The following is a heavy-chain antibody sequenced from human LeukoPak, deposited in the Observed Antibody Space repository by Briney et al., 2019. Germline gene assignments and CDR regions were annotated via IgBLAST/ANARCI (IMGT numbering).Heavy chain of an antibody. V-gene: IGHV3-20*04. D-gene: IGHD1-1*01. CDR3: ARGRYADYLDY. J-gene: IGHJ4*02. CDR1: GFTFDNYG. CDR2: INANGGST. Sequence: PGGSLRLSCAASGFTFDNYGMSWVRQVPGEGLEWVSSINANGGSTAYADSVKGRFTISRDNAKNSLYLQMNSLRAEDTAVYYCARGRYADYLDYWGQGTLVTVSS.